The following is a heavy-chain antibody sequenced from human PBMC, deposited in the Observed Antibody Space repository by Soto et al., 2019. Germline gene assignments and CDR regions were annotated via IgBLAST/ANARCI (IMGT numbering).Heavy chain of an antibody. V-gene: IGHV1-69*13. J-gene: IGHJ4*02. CDR2: IIPIFGTA. CDR1: GGTLSSYA. Sequence: SVKVSCKASGGTLSSYAISWVRQAPGQGLEWMGGIIPIFGTANYAQKFQGRVTITADESTSTAYMELSSLRSEDTAVYYCARALDGYNSRAPFDYWGQGTLVTVSS. CDR3: ARALDGYNSRAPFDY. D-gene: IGHD5-12*01.